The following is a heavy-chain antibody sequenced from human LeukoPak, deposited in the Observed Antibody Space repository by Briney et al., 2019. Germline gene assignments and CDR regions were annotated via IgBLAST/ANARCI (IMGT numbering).Heavy chain of an antibody. Sequence: ASVKVSCKASGYSFTNYDINWVRQAAGQGLEWMGWVNPNNGDAGFSQKFQGRVTLASNTSLTTAYMELTSLTSEDTAVYYCARGLGTYWGKDFLNWFDPWGQGTLVTVSS. CDR1: GYSFTNYD. D-gene: IGHD7-27*01. V-gene: IGHV1-8*02. CDR3: ARGLGTYWGKDFLNWFDP. CDR2: VNPNNGDA. J-gene: IGHJ5*02.